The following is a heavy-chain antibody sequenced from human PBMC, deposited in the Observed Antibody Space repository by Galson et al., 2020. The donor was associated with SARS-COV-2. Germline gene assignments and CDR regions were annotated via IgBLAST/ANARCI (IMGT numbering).Heavy chain of an antibody. CDR2: IVVGSGNT. V-gene: IGHV1-58*01. D-gene: IGHD1-26*01. Sequence: SVKVSCKASGFTFTSSAVQWVRQACGQRLEWIGWIVVGSGNTNYAQKFQERVTITRDMSTSTAYMELSSLRSEDTAVYYCASEWELQSEAFDIWGQGTMVTVSS. CDR1: GFTFTSSA. J-gene: IGHJ3*02. CDR3: ASEWELQSEAFDI.